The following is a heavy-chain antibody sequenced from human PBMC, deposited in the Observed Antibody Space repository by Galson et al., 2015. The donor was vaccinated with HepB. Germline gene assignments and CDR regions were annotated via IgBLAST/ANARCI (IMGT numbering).Heavy chain of an antibody. CDR3: ARDNYYGSGSYYSD. CDR1: GVTFSSYT. CDR2: ISPILGVA. J-gene: IGHJ4*02. V-gene: IGHV1-69*04. D-gene: IGHD3-10*01. Sequence: SVKVSCKASGVTFSSYTISWVRQAPGQGLEWMGRISPILGVANYAQKFKGRFTITADKSTSTAHMELSSLRSEDTAVYYCARDNYYGSGSYYSDWGQGTLVTVSS.